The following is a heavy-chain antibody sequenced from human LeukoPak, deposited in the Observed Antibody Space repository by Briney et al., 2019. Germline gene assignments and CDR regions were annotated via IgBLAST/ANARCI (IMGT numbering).Heavy chain of an antibody. CDR1: GGSISGGGYS. CDR3: ARGPGGLQVDY. Sequence: SETLSLTCAVSGGSISGGGYSWSWIRQPPGKGLEWIGYIYHSGSTYYNPSLKSRVTISVDRSKNQFSLKLSSVTAADTAVYYCARGPGGLQVDYWGQGTLVTVSS. CDR2: IYHSGST. J-gene: IGHJ4*02. D-gene: IGHD1-26*01. V-gene: IGHV4-30-2*01.